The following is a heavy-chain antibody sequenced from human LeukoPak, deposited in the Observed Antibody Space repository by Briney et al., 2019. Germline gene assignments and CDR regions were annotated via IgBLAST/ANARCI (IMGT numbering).Heavy chain of an antibody. CDR2: ISYDGRQN. CDR1: GFTFSTYA. J-gene: IGHJ4*02. CDR3: AKVSSLEVLGGDY. D-gene: IGHD2/OR15-2a*01. V-gene: IGHV3-30*04. Sequence: GRSLRLSCAASGFTFSTYAMNWVRQAPGKGLEWVAVISYDGRQNYYADSVKGRFTISRDNSKNTLYLQMNSLRAEDTAVYYCAKVSSLEVLGGDYWGQGTLVTVSS.